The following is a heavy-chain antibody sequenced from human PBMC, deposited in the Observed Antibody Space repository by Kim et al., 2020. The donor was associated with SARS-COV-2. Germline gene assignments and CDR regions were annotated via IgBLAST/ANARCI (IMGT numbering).Heavy chain of an antibody. J-gene: IGHJ4*02. Sequence: AYAASVKGRFTISRDDSKNTAYLQMNSLNTEDTAVYYCAGRIKVAGTEEYWGQGTLVTVSS. V-gene: IGHV3-73*01. D-gene: IGHD6-19*01. CDR3: AGRIKVAGTEEY.